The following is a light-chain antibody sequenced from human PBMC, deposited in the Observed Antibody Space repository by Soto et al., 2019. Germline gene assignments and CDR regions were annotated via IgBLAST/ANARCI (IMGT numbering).Light chain of an antibody. V-gene: IGLV4-60*02. CDR1: SGHSSYI. Sequence: QLVLTQSSSASASLGSSVKLTCTLSSGHSSYIIAWHHQQPGKAPRYLMKLEGSGSYNKGSGVPDRFSGSSSGADRYLTISNLQVEDEANYYCETWDRNTRVFGGGTKLTVL. CDR2: LEGSGSY. CDR3: ETWDRNTRV. J-gene: IGLJ2*01.